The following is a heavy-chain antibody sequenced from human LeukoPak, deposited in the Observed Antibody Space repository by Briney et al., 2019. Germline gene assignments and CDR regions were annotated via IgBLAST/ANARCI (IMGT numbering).Heavy chain of an antibody. J-gene: IGHJ4*02. CDR2: IYYSGST. CDR1: GGSISSSSYY. CDR3: ARDGQQWLDYYFDY. V-gene: IGHV4-39*07. Sequence: PSETLSLTCTVSGGSISSSSYYWGWIRQPPGKGLEWIGSIYYSGSTYYNPSLKSRVTISVDTSKTQFSLKLSSVTAADTAVYYCARDGQQWLDYYFDYWGQGTLVTVSS. D-gene: IGHD6-19*01.